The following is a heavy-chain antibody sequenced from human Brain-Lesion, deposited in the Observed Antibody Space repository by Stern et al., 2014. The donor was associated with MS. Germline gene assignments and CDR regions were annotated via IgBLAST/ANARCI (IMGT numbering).Heavy chain of an antibody. J-gene: IGHJ4*02. CDR2: IYASGHT. CDR3: ARDYGDLEFDL. CDR1: GGPISSHSYY. Sequence: QVQLQESGPGLVKPSQTLSLTCTVSGGPISSHSYYWSWIRQPAGKGLEWIGRIYASGHTNYNPSLKSRVSISVDTSKNQLSLRLSSVTASDTAVYYCARDYGDLEFDLWGQGTLVTVSS. D-gene: IGHD4-17*01. V-gene: IGHV4-61*02.